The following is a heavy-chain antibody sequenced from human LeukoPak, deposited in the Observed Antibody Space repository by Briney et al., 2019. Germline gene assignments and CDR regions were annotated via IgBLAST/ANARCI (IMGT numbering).Heavy chain of an antibody. CDR1: GFTFTSSA. D-gene: IGHD3-22*01. CDR3: AAGGNNYYDSSGYYPNYYYYGMDV. V-gene: IGHV1-58*02. Sequence: ASVKVSCKASGFTFTSSAMQWVRQARGQRLEWIGWIVVGSGNTNYAQKFQERVTITRDMSTSTAYMELSSLRSEDTAVYYCAAGGNNYYDSSGYYPNYYYYGMDVWGQGTTVTVS. CDR2: IVVGSGNT. J-gene: IGHJ6*02.